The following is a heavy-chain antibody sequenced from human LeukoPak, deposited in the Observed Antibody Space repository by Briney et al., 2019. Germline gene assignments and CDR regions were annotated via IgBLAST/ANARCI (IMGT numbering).Heavy chain of an antibody. V-gene: IGHV4-59*08. CDR1: GGSFSGYY. CDR2: IYYSGST. J-gene: IGHJ4*02. D-gene: IGHD3-22*01. Sequence: SETLSLTCAVYGGSFSGYYWSWIRQPPGKGLEWIGYIYYSGSTNYNPSLKSRVTISVDTSKNQFSLKLSSVTAADTAVYYCASTQSYYYDSSGYFDYWGQGTLVTVSS. CDR3: ASTQSYYYDSSGYFDY.